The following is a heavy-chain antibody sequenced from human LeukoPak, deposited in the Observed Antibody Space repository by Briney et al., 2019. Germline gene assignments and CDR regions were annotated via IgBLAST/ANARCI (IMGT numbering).Heavy chain of an antibody. V-gene: IGHV1-18*04. Sequence: ASVKVSCKASGYTFTGYYMHWVRQAPGQGLEWMGWISAYNGNTNYAQKLQGRVTMTTDTSTSTAYMELRSLRSGDTAVYYCARDLGTRYSYGSIYYYYYYMDVWGKGTTVTISS. CDR3: ARDLGTRYSYGSIYYYYYYMDV. J-gene: IGHJ6*03. CDR2: ISAYNGNT. CDR1: GYTFTGYY. D-gene: IGHD5-18*01.